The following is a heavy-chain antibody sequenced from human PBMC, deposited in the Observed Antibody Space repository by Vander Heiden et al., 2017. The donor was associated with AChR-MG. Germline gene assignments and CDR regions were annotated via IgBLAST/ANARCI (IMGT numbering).Heavy chain of an antibody. V-gene: IGHV3-33*01. CDR3: AREGDGRDGYNWAYFDY. Sequence: QVQLVESGGGVVQPGRSLRLPCAASGFTLSSYGMHWVRQAPGKGLEWVAVIWYDGSNKYYADSVKGRFTISRDNSKNTLYLQMNSLRAEDTAVYYCAREGDGRDGYNWAYFDYWGQGTLVTVSS. J-gene: IGHJ4*02. CDR2: IWYDGSNK. CDR1: GFTLSSYG. D-gene: IGHD5-12*01.